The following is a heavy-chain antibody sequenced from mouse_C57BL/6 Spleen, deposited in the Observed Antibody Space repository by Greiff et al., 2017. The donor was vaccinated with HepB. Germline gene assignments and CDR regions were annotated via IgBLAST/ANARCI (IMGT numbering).Heavy chain of an antibody. CDR1: GYSITSGYY. J-gene: IGHJ3*01. Sequence: EVKLMESGPGLVKPSQSLSLTCSVTGYSITSGYYWNWIRQFPGNKLEWMGYISYDGSNNYNPSFKNRTSITRDTSKNQFFLKLNSVTTEDTATYYCARGIYGSSFFAYWGQGTLVTVSA. CDR3: ARGIYGSSFFAY. D-gene: IGHD1-1*01. V-gene: IGHV3-6*01. CDR2: ISYDGSN.